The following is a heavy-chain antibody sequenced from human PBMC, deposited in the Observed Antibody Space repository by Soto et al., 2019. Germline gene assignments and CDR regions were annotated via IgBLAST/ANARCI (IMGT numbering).Heavy chain of an antibody. CDR1: GGTFSSYA. D-gene: IGHD6-13*01. CDR2: IIPIFGTA. Sequence: ASVKVSCKASGGTFSSYAISWVRQAPGQGLEWMGGIIPIFGTANYAQKFQGRVTITADESTSTAYMELSSLRSEDTAVYYCARVQAAASTGYYYGMDVWGQGSTVPVSS. J-gene: IGHJ6*02. V-gene: IGHV1-69*13. CDR3: ARVQAAASTGYYYGMDV.